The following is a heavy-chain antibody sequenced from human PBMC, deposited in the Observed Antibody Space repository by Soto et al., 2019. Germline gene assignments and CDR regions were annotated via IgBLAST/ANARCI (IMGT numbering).Heavy chain of an antibody. D-gene: IGHD3-16*01. V-gene: IGHV3-23*01. Sequence: EVQLLESGGGLVQPGGSLRLSCAASGFTFSSYAMSWVRQAPGKGLEWVSAISGSGGSTYYADSVKGRFTISRDNSKNTLYLQMNSLRAEDTAVYYCAKALSWGPKENYYYYGMDVWGQGTTVTVSS. CDR2: ISGSGGST. CDR1: GFTFSSYA. J-gene: IGHJ6*02. CDR3: AKALSWGPKENYYYYGMDV.